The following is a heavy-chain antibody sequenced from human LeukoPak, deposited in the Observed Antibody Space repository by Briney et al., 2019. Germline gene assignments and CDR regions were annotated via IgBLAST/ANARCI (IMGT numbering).Heavy chain of an antibody. J-gene: IGHJ4*02. CDR1: GGSISSGGYY. V-gene: IGHV4-31*03. D-gene: IGHD1-26*01. CDR3: ARERAYSGSYYLDY. Sequence: SETLSLTCTVSGGSISSGGYYWSWIRQHPGKGLEWIGYIYYSGSTYYNPSLKSRVTISVDTSKNQFSLKLSSVTAADTAVYYCARERAYSGSYYLDYWGQGTLVTVSS. CDR2: IYYSGST.